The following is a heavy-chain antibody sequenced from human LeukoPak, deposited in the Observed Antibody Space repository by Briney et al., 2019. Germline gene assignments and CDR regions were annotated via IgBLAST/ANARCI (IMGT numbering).Heavy chain of an antibody. D-gene: IGHD1-26*01. CDR3: AKGMSGSNPYNWFDP. CDR1: GFTFSNAW. V-gene: IGHV3-15*01. Sequence: PGGSLRLSCAASGFTFSNAWMSWVRQAPGKGLEWVGRIKSKTDGGTTDYAAPVKGRFTISRDDSKNTLYLQVNSLKTEDTAVYYCAKGMSGSNPYNWFDPWGQGTLVTVSS. J-gene: IGHJ5*02. CDR2: IKSKTDGGTT.